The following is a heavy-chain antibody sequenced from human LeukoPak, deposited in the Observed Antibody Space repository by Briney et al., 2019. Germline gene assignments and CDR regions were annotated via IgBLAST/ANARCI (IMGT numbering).Heavy chain of an antibody. V-gene: IGHV3-53*01. CDR2: IYSGGST. J-gene: IGHJ4*02. Sequence: GGSLRLSCAASGFTVSSNYMSWVRQAPGKGLEWVSVIYSGGSTYYADSVKGRFTISRDNSKDTLYLQMNSLRAEDTAVYYCAKRPFGPTTPFDYWGQGTLVTVSS. D-gene: IGHD1/OR15-1a*01. CDR1: GFTVSSNY. CDR3: AKRPFGPTTPFDY.